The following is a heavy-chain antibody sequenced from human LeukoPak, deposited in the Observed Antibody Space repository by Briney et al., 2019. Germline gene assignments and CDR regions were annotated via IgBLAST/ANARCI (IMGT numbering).Heavy chain of an antibody. Sequence: KTSETLSLTCTVSGYSISNSYYWGWIRQPPGKGLEWIGSIYHSGITYYNPSLKSRVTISVDTSKNQFSLKLSSVTAADTAVYYCARTPSSGGYGDYGGFDSWGQGTLVIVSS. CDR3: ARTPSSGGYGDYGGFDS. V-gene: IGHV4-38-2*02. D-gene: IGHD4-17*01. CDR1: GYSISNSYY. CDR2: IYHSGIT. J-gene: IGHJ4*02.